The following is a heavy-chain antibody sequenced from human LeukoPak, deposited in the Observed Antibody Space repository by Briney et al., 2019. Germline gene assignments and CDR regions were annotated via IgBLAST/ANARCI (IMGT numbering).Heavy chain of an antibody. CDR1: GFSFSSYA. V-gene: IGHV3-23*01. CDR3: AKGLGGATRAMDV. Sequence: PGGSLRLSCAASGFSFSSYAMIWVRQAPGKGMEWVSSISGIGTNTYYADAVEGRFTISRDTPKSTLFLQMSSLRPEDTAVYYCAKGLGGATRAMDVWGQGTTVTVSS. J-gene: IGHJ6*02. D-gene: IGHD2-21*01. CDR2: ISGIGTNT.